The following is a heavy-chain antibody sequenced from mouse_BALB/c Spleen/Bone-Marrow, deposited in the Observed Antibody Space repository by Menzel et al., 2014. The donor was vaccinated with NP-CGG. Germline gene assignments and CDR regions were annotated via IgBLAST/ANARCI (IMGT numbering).Heavy chain of an antibody. V-gene: IGHV7-3*02. CDR2: IRNKANGYTT. CDR1: GFTFTDYY. J-gene: IGHJ2*01. CDR3: ARDKGRVFFDY. Sequence: EVQLVESGGGLVQPGGSLRLSCATSGFTFTDYYMNWVRQPPGKALEWLGFIRNKANGYTTEYSASVKGRFTISRDNSQNILYLQMNTLRAEDSATYYGARDKGRVFFDYWGQGTTLTVSS.